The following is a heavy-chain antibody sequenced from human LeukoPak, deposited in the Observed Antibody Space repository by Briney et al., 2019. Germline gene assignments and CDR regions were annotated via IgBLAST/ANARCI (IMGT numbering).Heavy chain of an antibody. Sequence: GGSLRLSCAASEFTFSSYAMHWVRQAPGKGLEYVSAISSNGGSTYYANSVKGRFTISRDNSKNTLYLQMGSLRAEDMAVYYCARGWYPPPTEIYFDYWGQGTLVTVSS. J-gene: IGHJ4*02. CDR3: ARGWYPPPTEIYFDY. V-gene: IGHV3-64*01. CDR2: ISSNGGST. CDR1: EFTFSSYA. D-gene: IGHD6-13*01.